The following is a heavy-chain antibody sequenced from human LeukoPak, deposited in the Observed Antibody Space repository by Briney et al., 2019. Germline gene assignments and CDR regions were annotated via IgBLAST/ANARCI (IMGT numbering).Heavy chain of an antibody. D-gene: IGHD2-15*01. J-gene: IGHJ3*02. Sequence: GESLKISCKGSGYSFTSYWIGWVRQTPGKGLEWVGIIYPGDSDTRYSPSFQGQVTISADKAISTAYLQWSSLKASDTAMYYCARRGYCSGGSCNGAFDIWGQGTMVTVSS. V-gene: IGHV5-51*01. CDR1: GYSFTSYW. CDR2: IYPGDSDT. CDR3: ARRGYCSGGSCNGAFDI.